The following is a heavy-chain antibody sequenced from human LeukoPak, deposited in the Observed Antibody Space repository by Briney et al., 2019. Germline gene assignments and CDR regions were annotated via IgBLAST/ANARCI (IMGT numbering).Heavy chain of an antibody. J-gene: IGHJ5*02. V-gene: IGHV3-73*01. D-gene: IGHD6-13*01. CDR2: IRTKANTYAT. Sequence: QSGGSLRLSCAASGFTFSGSSIHWVRQASGKGLEWVGLIRTKANTYATAYAASVTGGFTISRDDSKTTSYLQMNSLKTEDTALYFCTTSYSGNSWYDWFGPWGQGTLVTVSS. CDR1: GFTFSGSS. CDR3: TTSYSGNSWYDWFGP.